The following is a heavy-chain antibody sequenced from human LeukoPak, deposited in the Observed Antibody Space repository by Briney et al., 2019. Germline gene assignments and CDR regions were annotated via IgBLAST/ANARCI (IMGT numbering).Heavy chain of an antibody. J-gene: IGHJ4*02. CDR1: GISFDSYS. Sequence: GGSLRLSCAASGISFDSYSMCWVRQAPGKGLEWVSYISSTSSTIYYADSVRGRFTISRDNARTSLYLQINSLRAEDMAVYYCAKAQPTLISRSFDCWGQGALVTVSS. CDR3: AKAQPTLISRSFDC. D-gene: IGHD3-10*01. CDR2: ISSTSSTI. V-gene: IGHV3-48*01.